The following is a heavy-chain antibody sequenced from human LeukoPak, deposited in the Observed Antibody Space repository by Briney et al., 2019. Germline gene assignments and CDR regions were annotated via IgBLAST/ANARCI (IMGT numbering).Heavy chain of an antibody. J-gene: IGHJ6*03. V-gene: IGHV3-48*03. D-gene: IGHD4-11*01. CDR3: ARGSNLPPDDYYYYYMDV. CDR1: GFTFSSYE. Sequence: PGESLKISCAASGFTFSSYEMNWVRQAPGKGLEWVSYISSSGSTIYYADSVKGRFTISRDNAKNSLYLQMNSLRAEDTAVYYCARGSNLPPDDYYYYYMDVWGKGTTVTVSS. CDR2: ISSSGSTI.